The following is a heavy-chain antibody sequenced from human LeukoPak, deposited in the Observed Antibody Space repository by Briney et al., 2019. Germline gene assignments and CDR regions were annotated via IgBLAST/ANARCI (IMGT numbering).Heavy chain of an antibody. CDR3: ARDGGGYYYDSSGYSDYYYYMDV. D-gene: IGHD3-22*01. Sequence: GGSLRLSCATSGFTVSSFYMSWVRQAPGKGLEWVSAIYSGGTTYYSDSVKGRFTISRDNSKNTLYLQMNSLRAEDTAVYYCARDGGGYYYDSSGYSDYYYYMDVWGKGTTVTISS. CDR2: IYSGGTT. J-gene: IGHJ6*03. V-gene: IGHV3-53*01. CDR1: GFTVSSFY.